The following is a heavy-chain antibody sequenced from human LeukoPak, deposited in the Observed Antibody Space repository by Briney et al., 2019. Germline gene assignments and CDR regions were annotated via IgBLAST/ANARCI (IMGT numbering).Heavy chain of an antibody. V-gene: IGHV3-23*01. D-gene: IGHD1-7*01. CDR2: ISVSGNT. Sequence: PGGSLRLSCAASGFTLSSYAMSWVRQGPGKGLEWVSAISVSGNTYHADSVKGRFTISRDSSKNTLYLQMNSLRAEDTAVYHCAKGRRAPLVGTITKSWIDYWGQGTLVTVSS. CDR3: AKGRRAPLVGTITKSWIDY. J-gene: IGHJ4*02. CDR1: GFTLSSYA.